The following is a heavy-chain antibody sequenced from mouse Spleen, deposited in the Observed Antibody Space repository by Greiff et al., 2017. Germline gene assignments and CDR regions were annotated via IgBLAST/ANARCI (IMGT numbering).Heavy chain of an antibody. CDR3: ARALYYYGSSPFAY. J-gene: IGHJ3*01. CDR2: IDPNSGGT. CDR1: GYTFTSYW. Sequence: QVQLQQPGAELVKPGASVKLSCKASGYTFTSYWMHWVKQRPGRGLEWMGRIDPNSGGTKYNEKFKSKATLTVDKPSSTAYMQLSSLTSEDSAVYYCARALYYYGSSPFAYWGQGTLVTVSA. D-gene: IGHD1-1*01. V-gene: IGHV1-72*01.